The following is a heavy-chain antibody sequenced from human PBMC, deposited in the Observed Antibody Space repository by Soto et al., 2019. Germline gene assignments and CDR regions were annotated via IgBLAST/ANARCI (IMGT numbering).Heavy chain of an antibody. D-gene: IGHD2-15*01. CDR3: AKRRGAGGHFDY. V-gene: IGHV3-23*01. J-gene: IGHJ4*02. CDR2: VSIGGST. Sequence: DVQLLESGGGLVQPEGSLRLSCAASGFTFSSYAMGWVRQGPGKGLEWVAVVSIGGSTHYADSVRGRFTISRDNFKNTLSLQMNILTAEDTAVYFCAKRRGAGGHFDYWGQGALVTVSS. CDR1: GFTFSSYA.